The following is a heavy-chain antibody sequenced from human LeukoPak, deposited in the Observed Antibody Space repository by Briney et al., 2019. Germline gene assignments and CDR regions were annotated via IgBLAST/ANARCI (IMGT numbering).Heavy chain of an antibody. CDR2: NYYSGST. V-gene: IGHV4-59*01. J-gene: IGHJ4*02. D-gene: IGHD1-26*01. CDR1: GGSSSSYY. Sequence: SETLSLICTVSGGSSSSYYWSWIPQPPGKGLEWIGYNYYSGSTNYNPSLKSRVTVSVDTSKNQFSLNLSSVTAADTAVYYCARTVGAQYYLDYWGQGTLVTVSS. CDR3: ARTVGAQYYLDY.